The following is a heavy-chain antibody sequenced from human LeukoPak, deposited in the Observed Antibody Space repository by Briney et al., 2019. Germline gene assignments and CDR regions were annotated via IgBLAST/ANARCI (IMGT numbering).Heavy chain of an antibody. J-gene: IGHJ4*02. V-gene: IGHV3-7*01. D-gene: IGHD3-10*01. CDR1: GFTFDYW. CDR2: INDDESEK. CDR3: ARVSTRSGTTYYFDY. Sequence: GGSLRLSCVGYGFTFDYWMSWVRQAPGKGLEWVANINDDESEKYYVDSVKGRFTVSRDNARSSLFLQMNNLNAEDTAIYFCARVSTRSGTTYYFDYWGQGTLVTVSS.